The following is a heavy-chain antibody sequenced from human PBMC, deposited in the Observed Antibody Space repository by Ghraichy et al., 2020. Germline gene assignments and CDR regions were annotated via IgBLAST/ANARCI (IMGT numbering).Heavy chain of an antibody. D-gene: IGHD5-24*01. V-gene: IGHV3-49*03. CDR2: IRSKAYGGTT. J-gene: IGHJ4*02. Sequence: GESLNISCTASGFTFGDYAMSWFRQAPGKGLEWVGFIRSKAYGGTTEYAASVKGRFTISRDDSKSIAYLQMNSLKTEDTAVYYCTRDLGYGYNIFDYWGQGTLVTVSS. CDR1: GFTFGDYA. CDR3: TRDLGYGYNIFDY.